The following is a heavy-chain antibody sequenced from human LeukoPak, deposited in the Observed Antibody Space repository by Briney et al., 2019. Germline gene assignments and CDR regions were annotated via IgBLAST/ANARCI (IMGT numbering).Heavy chain of an antibody. V-gene: IGHV1-8*01. D-gene: IGHD2-15*01. Sequence: ASVKVSCKASGYTFTIYDINWVRQATGQGLEWMGWMNPNSGNTGYAQKFQGRVTMTRNTSISTAYMELSSLRSEDTAVYYCARGPRDCSGGSCYKGGWGQGTLVTVSS. CDR1: GYTFTIYD. CDR3: ARGPRDCSGGSCYKGG. CDR2: MNPNSGNT. J-gene: IGHJ4*02.